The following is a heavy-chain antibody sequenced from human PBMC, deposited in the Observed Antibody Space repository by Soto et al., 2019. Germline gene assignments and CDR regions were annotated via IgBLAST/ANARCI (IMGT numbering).Heavy chain of an antibody. CDR2: ISAYNGNT. CDR1: GYTFTSYG. V-gene: IGHV1-18*01. CDR3: ARSGEHPLDY. J-gene: IGHJ4*02. Sequence: ASVEGYCRASGYTFTSYGISWVRQAPGQGLEWMGWISAYNGNTNYAQNFQGRVVLTTDTSTSTAYMEVTSLRSDDTAVYYCARSGEHPLDYWGQGTPVTVSS. D-gene: IGHD1-26*01.